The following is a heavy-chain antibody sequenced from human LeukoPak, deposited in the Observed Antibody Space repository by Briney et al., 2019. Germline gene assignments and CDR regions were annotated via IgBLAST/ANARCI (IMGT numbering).Heavy chain of an antibody. D-gene: IGHD3-16*02. V-gene: IGHV4-34*01. CDR1: GGSFSGCY. CDR2: INHSGST. Sequence: PSETLSLTCAVCGGSFSGCYSCWLRQPPGKRLEWMGEINHSGSTNYNPSLKGRVTISVDTSMNKFYLKLSTVTASATAVYYCGRGGSWGYRYLVQGTLVTVCS. CDR3: GRGGSWGYRY. J-gene: IGHJ4*02.